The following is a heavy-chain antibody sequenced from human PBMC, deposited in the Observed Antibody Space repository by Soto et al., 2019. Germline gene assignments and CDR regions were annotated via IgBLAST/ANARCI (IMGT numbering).Heavy chain of an antibody. Sequence: QVQLQESGPGLVKPSETLSLTCTVSGGSIRSYYWSWIRQPPGKGLEWIGYIYSSGSTNYNPSLKGRVTISVDTSKNQFSLKLSSVTAADTAVYYCARGSGWYYYWGQGTLVTVSS. V-gene: IGHV4-4*08. D-gene: IGHD6-19*01. CDR2: IYSSGST. CDR1: GGSIRSYY. CDR3: ARGSGWYYY. J-gene: IGHJ4*02.